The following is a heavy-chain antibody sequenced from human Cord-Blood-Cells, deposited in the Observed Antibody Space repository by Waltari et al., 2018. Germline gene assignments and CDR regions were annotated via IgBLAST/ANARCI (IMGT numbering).Heavy chain of an antibody. J-gene: IGHJ6*02. Sequence: QVQLVQSGAEVKKPGASVKVSCKASGYTFTSYGISWVRQAPGQGLAWMGWLSAYNGNTNYAQKLQGRVTMTTDPSTGRAYMELRSLRSDDTAVYYCARDVYSSSWYYYYGRDVWGQGTTVTVSS. CDR1: GYTFTSYG. V-gene: IGHV1-18*01. CDR2: LSAYNGNT. CDR3: ARDVYSSSWYYYYGRDV. D-gene: IGHD6-13*01.